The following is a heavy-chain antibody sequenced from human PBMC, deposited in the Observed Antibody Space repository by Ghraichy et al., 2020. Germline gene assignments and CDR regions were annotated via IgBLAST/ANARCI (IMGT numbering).Heavy chain of an antibody. J-gene: IGHJ4*02. Sequence: ASVKVSCKTSGYTFTRHYMYWVRQAPGQGLEWMGKINPSGGVTSYAQKFQGRVMMTRDTSASTGYMELSSLRSEDTAVYYCGRGSGSGSYIDYWGQGTLVTVSS. D-gene: IGHD3-10*01. CDR2: INPSGGVT. V-gene: IGHV1-46*01. CDR3: GRGSGSGSYIDY. CDR1: GYTFTRHY.